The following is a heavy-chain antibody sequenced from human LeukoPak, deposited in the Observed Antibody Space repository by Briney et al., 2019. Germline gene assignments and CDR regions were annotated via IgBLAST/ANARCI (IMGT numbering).Heavy chain of an antibody. CDR2: IKQDGSEK. J-gene: IGHJ4*02. Sequence: GGSLRLSCAASGFTFSSYWMSWVRQAPGKGLEWVANIKQDGSEKYYVDSVKGRFTISRDNAKNSLYLQMNSLRAEDTAVYYCAKDMRFDWTPYYFDYWGQGTLVTVSS. V-gene: IGHV3-7*03. CDR1: GFTFSSYW. CDR3: AKDMRFDWTPYYFDY. D-gene: IGHD3-9*01.